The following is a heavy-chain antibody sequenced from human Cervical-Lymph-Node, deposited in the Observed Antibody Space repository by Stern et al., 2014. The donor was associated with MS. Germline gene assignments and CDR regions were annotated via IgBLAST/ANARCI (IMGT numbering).Heavy chain of an antibody. Sequence: EVQLVESGGGLVQPGGSLRLSCAASGFSFSSYWMSWVRPAQGKGLEWVANIKQDGREKYCVDSVKGRFTISRDNTKNSLFLQLDSLRADDTAVYYCAREYGGDHFDYWGQGTLVTVSS. D-gene: IGHD2-21*02. V-gene: IGHV3-7*03. CDR1: GFSFSSYW. CDR2: IKQDGREK. CDR3: AREYGGDHFDY. J-gene: IGHJ4*02.